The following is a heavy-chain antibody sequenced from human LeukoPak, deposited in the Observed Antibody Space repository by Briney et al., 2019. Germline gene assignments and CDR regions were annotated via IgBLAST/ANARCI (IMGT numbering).Heavy chain of an antibody. Sequence: GGCLGLSRAASGFTFNAYYMSSIRQAPGKGLEWLSYINIGCTNKHYADSVKGRFTNSRDNVKKSLYFEMNNLRAEDKAVYYWSTNGVGFDTWGQGVLVTVFS. CDR3: STNGVGFDT. CDR1: GFTFNAYY. V-gene: IGHV3-11*01. D-gene: IGHD1/OR15-1a*01. J-gene: IGHJ5*02. CDR2: INIGCTNK.